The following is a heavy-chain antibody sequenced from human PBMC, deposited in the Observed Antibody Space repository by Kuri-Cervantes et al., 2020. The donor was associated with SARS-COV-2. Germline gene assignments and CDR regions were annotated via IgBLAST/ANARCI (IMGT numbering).Heavy chain of an antibody. J-gene: IGHJ5*02. D-gene: IGHD3-10*01. CDR3: ARDAVVRAKGWFDP. CDR1: GFTFSSYS. Sequence: GGSLRLSCAASGFTFSSYSMNWVRQAPGKGLEWVSSISSSSSYIYYADSVKGRFTISRDNAKNSLYLQMNSLRAEDTAVYYCARDAVVRAKGWFDPWGQGTLVTVSS. CDR2: ISSSSSYI. V-gene: IGHV3-21*01.